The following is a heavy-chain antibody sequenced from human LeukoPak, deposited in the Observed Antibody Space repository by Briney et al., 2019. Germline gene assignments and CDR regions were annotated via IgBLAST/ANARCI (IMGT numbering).Heavy chain of an antibody. J-gene: IGHJ3*02. V-gene: IGHV3-23*01. Sequence: GGSLRLSCAVSGITLSNYGMSWVRQAPGKGLEWVAGIAGSGGATNYADSVKGRFTISRDNRKNTLYLQMNSLRAEDTAVYYCARLRTVAATISAFDIWGQGTMVTVSS. CDR2: IAGSGGAT. D-gene: IGHD2-15*01. CDR1: GITLSNYG. CDR3: ARLRTVAATISAFDI.